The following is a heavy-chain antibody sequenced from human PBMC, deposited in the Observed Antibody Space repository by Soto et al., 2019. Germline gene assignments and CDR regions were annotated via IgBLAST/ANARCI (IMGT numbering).Heavy chain of an antibody. CDR2: VYYRGRS. J-gene: IGHJ4*02. CDR3: VSQRTSVLTQAYFDY. V-gene: IGHV4-39*01. CDR1: GGSVSNSNYY. D-gene: IGHD2-8*01. Sequence: PSETLSLTCTVSGGSVSNSNYYRGWIRQSPGKGLEWIGSVYYRGRSYSKSSVESRVTISVDTSKNQFSLNLNSVTASDTAVYFCVSQRTSVLTQAYFDYWGPGALVTVSS.